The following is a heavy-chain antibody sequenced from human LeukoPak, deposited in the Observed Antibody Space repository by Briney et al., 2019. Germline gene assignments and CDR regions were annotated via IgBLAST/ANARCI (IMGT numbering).Heavy chain of an antibody. V-gene: IGHV3-53*01. CDR2: IYSGGST. CDR3: AREATVTDPFDY. J-gene: IGHJ4*02. D-gene: IGHD4-17*01. Sequence: GGSLRLSCAASGFTVSSNYISWFRQAPGKGLEWVSVIYSGGSTYYADSVKGRFTISRDNSKNTLYLQMNSLRAEDTAVYYCAREATVTDPFDYWGQGTLVSVSS. CDR1: GFTVSSNY.